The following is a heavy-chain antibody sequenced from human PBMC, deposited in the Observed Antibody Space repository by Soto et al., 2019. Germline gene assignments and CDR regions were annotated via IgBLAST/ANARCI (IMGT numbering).Heavy chain of an antibody. CDR2: ISGSGGST. Sequence: GGSLRLSCAASGVTFSSYSMSWVRQAPGKGLEWVGAISGSGGSTYYADSVKGRFTISTHNSNITLYLHMTSLRAEDTLVYYSATDGPMSVFAWFLVTCSNYYYYYGMDVWGQGTTVTVSS. CDR1: GVTFSSYS. J-gene: IGHJ6*02. CDR3: ATDGPMSVFAWFLVTCSNYYYYYGMDV. V-gene: IGHV3-23*01. D-gene: IGHD3-3*01.